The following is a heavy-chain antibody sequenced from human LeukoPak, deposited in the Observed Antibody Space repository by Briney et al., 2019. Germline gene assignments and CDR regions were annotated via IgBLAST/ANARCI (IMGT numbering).Heavy chain of an antibody. J-gene: IGHJ5*02. Sequence: PSETLSLTCAVSGGSISSSNWWSWVRQPPGKGLEWIGEIYHSGSTNYNPSLKSRFTISIDKSKNPFSLKLSSVTAADTAVYYCARHRYYYDTKFDPWGQGTLVTVSS. D-gene: IGHD3-22*01. CDR2: IYHSGST. V-gene: IGHV4-4*02. CDR3: ARHRYYYDTKFDP. CDR1: GGSISSSNW.